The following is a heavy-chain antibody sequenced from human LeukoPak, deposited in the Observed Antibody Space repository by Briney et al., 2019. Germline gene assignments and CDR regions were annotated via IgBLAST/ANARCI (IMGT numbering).Heavy chain of an antibody. D-gene: IGHD1/OR15-1a*01. CDR1: GYIFTNYW. CDR2: IHPGDSDT. CDR3: ARHEQIFRRFDP. Sequence: GESLKISCNGSGYIFTNYWIGWVRQMPGKGLEWMGIIHPGDSDTRYNPSFQGQATISADKSSSTAYLQWSSLQASDTAMYYCARHEQIFRRFDPWGQGTLVTVSS. J-gene: IGHJ5*02. V-gene: IGHV5-51*01.